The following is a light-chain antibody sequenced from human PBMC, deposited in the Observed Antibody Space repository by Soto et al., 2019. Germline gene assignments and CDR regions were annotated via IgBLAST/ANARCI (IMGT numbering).Light chain of an antibody. V-gene: IGKV1-39*01. Sequence: DIQMTQSPSSLSASVGDRVTITCRASQSITTYLNWYRQKPGKAPKLLIYAASSLQSGVPSRFSGSGSETECTLSISSLQPEDFATYFCQQIYSAPLTFGGGTKVDIK. CDR1: QSITTY. CDR2: AAS. CDR3: QQIYSAPLT. J-gene: IGKJ4*01.